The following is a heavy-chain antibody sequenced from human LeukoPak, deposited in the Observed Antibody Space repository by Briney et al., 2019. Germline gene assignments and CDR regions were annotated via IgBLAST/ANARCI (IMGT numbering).Heavy chain of an antibody. CDR2: IKQDGSEK. D-gene: IGHD6-19*01. V-gene: IGHV3-7*01. CDR3: ARDGVAGSPYYYYYMDV. CDR1: GFAFSSYC. Sequence: GGSLRLSCAASGFAFSSYCMSWVRQAPGKGLEWVANIKQDGSEKYYVDSVKGRFTISRDNAKNSLYLQMNSLRAEDTAVYYCARDGVAGSPYYYYYMDVWGKGTTVTASS. J-gene: IGHJ6*03.